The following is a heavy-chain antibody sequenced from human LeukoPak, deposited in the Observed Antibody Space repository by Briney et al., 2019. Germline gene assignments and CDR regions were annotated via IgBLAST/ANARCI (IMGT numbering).Heavy chain of an antibody. D-gene: IGHD3-10*01. J-gene: IGHJ5*02. Sequence: PGGSLRLSCAASGFTFSSYAMSWGRQAPGKGLEWVSAISGSGGSTYYADSVEGRFTISRDNSKNTLYLQMNSLRAEDTAVYYCAKNVLLYSGVPNWFDPWGQGTLVTVSS. CDR2: ISGSGGST. CDR1: GFTFSSYA. CDR3: AKNVLLYSGVPNWFDP. V-gene: IGHV3-23*01.